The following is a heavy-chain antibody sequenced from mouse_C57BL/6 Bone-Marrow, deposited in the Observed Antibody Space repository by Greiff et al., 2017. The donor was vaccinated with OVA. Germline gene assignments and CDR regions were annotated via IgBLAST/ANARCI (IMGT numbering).Heavy chain of an antibody. CDR1: GYSFTSYY. Sequence: QVQLQQSGPELVKPGASVKISCKASGYSFTSYYIHWVKQRPGQGLEWIGWIYPGSGNTKYNEKFKGKATLTADTSSSTAYMQLSSLTSEDSAVYYCARSGYDYDPYYFDYWGQGTTLTVSS. V-gene: IGHV1-66*01. J-gene: IGHJ2*01. CDR2: IYPGSGNT. D-gene: IGHD2-4*01. CDR3: ARSGYDYDPYYFDY.